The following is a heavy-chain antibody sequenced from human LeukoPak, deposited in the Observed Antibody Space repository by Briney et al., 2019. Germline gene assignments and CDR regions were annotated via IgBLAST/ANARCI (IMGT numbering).Heavy chain of an antibody. Sequence: SETLSLTCTVSGGXISSYYWSWIRQPPGKGLEWIGYIYYSGSTNYNPSLKSRVTISVDTSKNQFSLKLSSVTAADTAVYYCARAEGYCSSTSCYYWFDPWGQGTLVTVSS. D-gene: IGHD2-2*01. CDR3: ARAEGYCSSTSCYYWFDP. CDR1: GGXISSYY. J-gene: IGHJ5*02. V-gene: IGHV4-59*01. CDR2: IYYSGST.